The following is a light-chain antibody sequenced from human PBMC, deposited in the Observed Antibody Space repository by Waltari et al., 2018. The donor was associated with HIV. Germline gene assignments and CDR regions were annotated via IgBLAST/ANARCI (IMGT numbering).Light chain of an antibody. J-gene: IGKJ3*01. CDR3: QQSFSTPLT. Sequence: IQMTQSPSSLSASVGDRVTISCRASQSIANHLNWYQQKPGKAPNLLIYAAVNLQSGVSSRFSGRGSGTDFALIINSLQSEDVATYYCQQSFSTPLTFGPGTKVDLK. CDR2: AAV. CDR1: QSIANH. V-gene: IGKV1-39*01.